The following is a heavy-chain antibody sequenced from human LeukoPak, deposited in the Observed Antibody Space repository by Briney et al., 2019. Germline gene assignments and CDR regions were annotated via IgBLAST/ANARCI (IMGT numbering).Heavy chain of an antibody. V-gene: IGHV3-21*01. J-gene: IGHJ6*03. CDR2: ISSSSSYI. Sequence: PGGSLRLSCAASGFTFSSYSMNWVRQAPGKGLEWVSSISSSSSYIYYADSVKGRFTISRDNAKNSLYLQMNSLRAEDTAVYYCARELRFLEWDQDMDVWGKGTTVTVSS. CDR1: GFTFSSYS. D-gene: IGHD3-3*01. CDR3: ARELRFLEWDQDMDV.